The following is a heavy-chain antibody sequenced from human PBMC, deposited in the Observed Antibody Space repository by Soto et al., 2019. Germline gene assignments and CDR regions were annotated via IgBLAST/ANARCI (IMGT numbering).Heavy chain of an antibody. D-gene: IGHD6-13*01. Sequence: PGGSLRLSCAASGFTFSNYWLTWVRQVPGKGLEWVANIKPDGSEKYHVDSVNGRFTISRDNAKNSLYLQMSSLRAEDTAVYYCVREPAAGAYYYDYWGQGTLVTVSS. CDR1: GFTFSNYW. CDR3: VREPAAGAYYYDY. CDR2: IKPDGSEK. V-gene: IGHV3-7*05. J-gene: IGHJ4*02.